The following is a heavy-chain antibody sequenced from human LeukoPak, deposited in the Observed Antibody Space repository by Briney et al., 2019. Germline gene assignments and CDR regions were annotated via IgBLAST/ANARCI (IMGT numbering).Heavy chain of an antibody. V-gene: IGHV3-30*03. J-gene: IGHJ6*02. CDR2: ISYDGSNK. CDR3: ARDRVVRGVIKFYYYYGMDV. CDR1: GFTFSSYS. Sequence: GGSLRLSCAASGFTFSSYSMNWVRQAPGKGLEWVAVISYDGSNKYYADSVKGRFTISRDNAKNSLYLQMNSLRAEDTAVYYCARDRVVRGVIKFYYYYGMDVWGQGTTVTVSS. D-gene: IGHD3-10*01.